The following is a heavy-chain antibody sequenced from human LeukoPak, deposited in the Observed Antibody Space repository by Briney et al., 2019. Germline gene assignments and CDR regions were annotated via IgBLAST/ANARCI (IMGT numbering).Heavy chain of an antibody. CDR1: GGSISSGNW. V-gene: IGHV4-4*02. CDR3: ARDSSGSYPFDY. J-gene: IGHJ4*02. Sequence: NPSGTLSLTCAVSGGSISSGNWWSWVRQPPGKGLEWIGGIYRSGSTNYNPSLKSRVTISVDKSKNQFSLKLSSVTAADTAVYYCARDSSGSYPFDYWGQGTLVTVSS. CDR2: IYRSGST. D-gene: IGHD1-26*01.